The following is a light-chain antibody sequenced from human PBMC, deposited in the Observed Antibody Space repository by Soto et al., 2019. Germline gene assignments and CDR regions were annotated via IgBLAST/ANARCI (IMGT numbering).Light chain of an antibody. J-gene: IGKJ1*01. CDR3: QQYNSYSWT. V-gene: IGKV1-5*01. Sequence: DIQMTQSPSTLSASVGDRVTITCRASQSISSWLAWYQQKPGKAPKLMIYDASSLESGVPSRFSDSGSGTEFTLTISSLQPDDFATYYCQQYNSYSWTFVQGTKVEIK. CDR1: QSISSW. CDR2: DAS.